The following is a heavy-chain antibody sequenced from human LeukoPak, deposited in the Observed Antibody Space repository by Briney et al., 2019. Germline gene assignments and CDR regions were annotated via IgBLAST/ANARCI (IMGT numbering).Heavy chain of an antibody. V-gene: IGHV1-69*13. CDR1: GGTFSSYA. CDR3: ARDVQDSGSFFGY. D-gene: IGHD1-26*01. Sequence: SVKVSCKASGGTFSSYAISWVRQAPGQGLEWMGGIIPIFGTANYAQKFQGRVTITADESTSTAYTELSSLRSEDTAVYYCARDVQDSGSFFGYWGQGTLVTVSS. CDR2: IIPIFGTA. J-gene: IGHJ4*02.